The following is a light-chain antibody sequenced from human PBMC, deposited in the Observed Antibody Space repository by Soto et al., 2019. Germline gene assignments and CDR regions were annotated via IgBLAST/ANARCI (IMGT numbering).Light chain of an antibody. V-gene: IGKV1-27*01. CDR2: ASS. CDR3: QKYNTAPFT. J-gene: IGKJ3*01. CDR1: DTISVY. Sequence: DIQMTQSPSSLSASVGDRVTIICRASDTISVYLAWYQHKPGKVPERLIYASSILQSGVPSRFSGSRSDTEFTLTISSLQPEDVGTYYCQKYNTAPFTFGPGTKVEIK.